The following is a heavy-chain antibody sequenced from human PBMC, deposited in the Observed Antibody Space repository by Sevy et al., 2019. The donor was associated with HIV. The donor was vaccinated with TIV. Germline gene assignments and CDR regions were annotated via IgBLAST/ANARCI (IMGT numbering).Heavy chain of an antibody. V-gene: IGHV3-7*01. J-gene: IGHJ5*02. D-gene: IGHD3-10*01. CDR1: GFTFSSYW. Sequence: GGSLRLSCAASGFTFSSYWMSWVRQAPGKGLERVANIKQDGSEKYYVDSVKGRFTISRDNAKNSLYLQMNSLRAEDTAVYYCARGQCRGGWFGESNWFDPWGQGTLVTVSS. CDR2: IKQDGSEK. CDR3: ARGQCRGGWFGESNWFDP.